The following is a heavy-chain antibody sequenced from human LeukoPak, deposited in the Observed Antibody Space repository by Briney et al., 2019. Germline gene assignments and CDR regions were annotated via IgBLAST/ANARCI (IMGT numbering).Heavy chain of an antibody. J-gene: IGHJ5*02. D-gene: IGHD4-11*01. Sequence: VASVKVSCKSSGYTFTSYDINWVRQATGQGLEWMGWMNPNSGNTGYAQKFHGRVTMPRNPSISTAYLELSSLRSEDTAVYYCARGLQFQTFDPWGQGTLVTVSS. V-gene: IGHV1-8*01. CDR3: ARGLQFQTFDP. CDR1: GYTFTSYD. CDR2: MNPNSGNT.